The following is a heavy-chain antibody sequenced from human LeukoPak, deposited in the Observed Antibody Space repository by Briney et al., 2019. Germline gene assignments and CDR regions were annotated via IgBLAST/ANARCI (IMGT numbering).Heavy chain of an antibody. Sequence: GGSLRLSCAASGFTASSNYMSWVRQAPGKGLEWVSVIYSGGSTYYADSVKGRFTISRDNSKNTLYLQMNSLRAEDTAVYYCARDGRNEDAFDIWGQGTMVTVSS. CDR1: GFTASSNY. J-gene: IGHJ3*02. V-gene: IGHV3-53*01. CDR3: ARDGRNEDAFDI. CDR2: IYSGGST. D-gene: IGHD1-1*01.